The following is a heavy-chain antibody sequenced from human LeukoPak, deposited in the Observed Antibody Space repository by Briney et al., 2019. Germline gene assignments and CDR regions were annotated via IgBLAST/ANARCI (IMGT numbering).Heavy chain of an antibody. Sequence: SETLSLTCAVYGGSFSGHYWSWIRQPPGKGREWIGESSHSGSTNYNPSLKSRVTISVATSKNQFSLKLSSVTAADTAVYYCSRGGGRYYYGSGKWFDPWGQGTLVTVSS. D-gene: IGHD3-10*01. CDR3: SRGGGRYYYGSGKWFDP. CDR1: GGSFSGHY. V-gene: IGHV4-34*01. CDR2: SSHSGST. J-gene: IGHJ5*02.